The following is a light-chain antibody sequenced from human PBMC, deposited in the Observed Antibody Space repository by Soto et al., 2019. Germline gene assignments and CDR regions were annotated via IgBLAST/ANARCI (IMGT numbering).Light chain of an antibody. J-gene: IGKJ4*01. Sequence: VMTQTPATLSVSPGERATLSCWASETVATNLAWYQQKPGQAPRLLISGASTRAAGISDRFRGSGSGTEFTLTISSLRSEDSAVYYCQQYDNWPLTFGGGTKVDIK. CDR1: ETVATN. V-gene: IGKV3-15*01. CDR3: QQYDNWPLT. CDR2: GAS.